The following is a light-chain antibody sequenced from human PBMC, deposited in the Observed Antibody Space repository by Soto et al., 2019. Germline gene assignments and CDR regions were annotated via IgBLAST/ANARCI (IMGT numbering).Light chain of an antibody. CDR1: QGINNY. CDR2: GAS. V-gene: IGKV1-27*01. Sequence: DIQMTQSPSSLSASVGDRVTITCWASQGINNYLAWYQQRPGKVPKLLIYGASTLQSGVPSRFSGSGSGTDFTLTITSLQPEDVATYYCQKYNSAPFTFGPGTKVDVK. CDR3: QKYNSAPFT. J-gene: IGKJ3*01.